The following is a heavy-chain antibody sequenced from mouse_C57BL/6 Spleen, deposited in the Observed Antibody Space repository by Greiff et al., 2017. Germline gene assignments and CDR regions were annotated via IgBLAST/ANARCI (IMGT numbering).Heavy chain of an antibody. V-gene: IGHV1-26*01. J-gene: IGHJ3*01. Sequence: EVQLQQSGPELVKPGASVKISCKASGYTFTDYYMNWVKQSHGKSLEWIGDINPNNGGTSYNQKFKGKATLTVDKSSSTAYMELRSLTSEDSAVYYCARRGLRPSAWFAYWGQGTLVTVSA. CDR3: ARRGLRPSAWFAY. CDR1: GYTFTDYY. D-gene: IGHD2-4*01. CDR2: INPNNGGT.